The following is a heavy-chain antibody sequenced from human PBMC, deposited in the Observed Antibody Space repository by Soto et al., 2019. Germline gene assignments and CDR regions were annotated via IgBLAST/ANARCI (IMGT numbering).Heavy chain of an antibody. Sequence: QITLKESGPTLVKPTQTLTLTCTFSGFSLSTSGVGVGWIRQPPGKALEWLALIYWDDDKRYSPSLKSRLTLTKDTSKNQVVLIMTNMDPVDTATYYCARATASYYDSSGYAFDSWGQGTMVTVSS. V-gene: IGHV2-5*02. CDR3: ARATASYYDSSGYAFDS. CDR1: GFSLSTSGVG. J-gene: IGHJ3*02. D-gene: IGHD3-22*01. CDR2: IYWDDDK.